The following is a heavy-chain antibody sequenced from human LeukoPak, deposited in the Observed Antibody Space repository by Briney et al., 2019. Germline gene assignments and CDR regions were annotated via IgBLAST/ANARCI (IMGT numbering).Heavy chain of an antibody. D-gene: IGHD3-22*01. CDR3: ARDRHDSSGYYYDS. J-gene: IGHJ5*01. Sequence: SETLSLTCTVSGGSISSYYWSWIRQPPGKGLEWIGYIYSIGSPNYNSSLKSRVTMSVDTSKNQFSLKLSSATAADTAVYYCARDRHDSSGYYYDSWGPGTLVTVSS. CDR2: IYSIGSP. CDR1: GGSISSYY. V-gene: IGHV4-59*01.